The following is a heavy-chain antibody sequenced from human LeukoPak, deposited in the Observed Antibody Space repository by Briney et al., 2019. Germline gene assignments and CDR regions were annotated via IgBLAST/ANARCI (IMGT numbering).Heavy chain of an antibody. CDR1: GGSIISTNW. D-gene: IGHD3-3*01. V-gene: IGHV4-4*02. Sequence: SETLPLTCAVSGGSIISTNWWTWVRQPPGKGLEWIGEIYHSGSTNYNPSLKSRVTMSVDKSKNQFSLKVSSVTAADTAVYYCAGRISDFSSDYWGQGTLVTASS. J-gene: IGHJ4*02. CDR2: IYHSGST. CDR3: AGRISDFSSDY.